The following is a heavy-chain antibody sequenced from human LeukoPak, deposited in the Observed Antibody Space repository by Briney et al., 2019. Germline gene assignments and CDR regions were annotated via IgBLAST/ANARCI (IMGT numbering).Heavy chain of an antibody. J-gene: IGHJ4*02. CDR1: GFTFSSYW. CDR2: IKQDGSGK. D-gene: IGHD3-22*01. V-gene: IGHV3-7*01. CDR3: ARERHYYDSSGYYYYLDY. Sequence: GGSLRLSCAASGFTFSSYWMSWVRQAPGKGLEWVANIKQDGSGKYYVDSVKGRFTISRDNAKNSLYLQMNSLRAEDTAVYYCARERHYYDSSGYYYYLDYWGQGTLVTVSS.